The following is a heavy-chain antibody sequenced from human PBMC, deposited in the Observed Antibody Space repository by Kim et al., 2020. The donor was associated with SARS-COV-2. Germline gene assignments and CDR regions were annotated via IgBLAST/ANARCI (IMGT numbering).Heavy chain of an antibody. D-gene: IGHD1-26*01. J-gene: IGHJ4*02. V-gene: IGHV1-46*01. Sequence: ASVKVSCKASGYPFSNHYMHWMRQAPGQGLEWMGVSNPTGDGARYAQKFQGRITLTRDTSTSTVYMDLTILTPDDTARYYCVRGGDLVCWETKTPFDHWRQDPLLPVST. CDR1: GYPFSNHY. CDR2: SNPTGDGA. CDR3: VRGGDLVCWETKTPFDH.